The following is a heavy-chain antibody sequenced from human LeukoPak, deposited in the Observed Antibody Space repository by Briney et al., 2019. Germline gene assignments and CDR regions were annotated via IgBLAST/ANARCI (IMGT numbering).Heavy chain of an antibody. CDR2: IKQDGSEK. CDR1: GFMFSTYW. V-gene: IGHV3-7*05. J-gene: IGHJ1*01. Sequence: GGSLRLSCAASGFMFSTYWMSWVRQAPGKGLEWVANIKQDGSEKYYVDSVKGRFTISRDNAENSVYLQMNSLRDEDTAVYYCASWQQMVRAPAHYFQYWGQGTLVTVSS. D-gene: IGHD6-13*01. CDR3: ASWQQMVRAPAHYFQY.